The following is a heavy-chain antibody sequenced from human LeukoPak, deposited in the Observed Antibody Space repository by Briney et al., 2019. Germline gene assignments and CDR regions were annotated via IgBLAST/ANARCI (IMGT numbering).Heavy chain of an antibody. V-gene: IGHV1-46*01. CDR2: INPSGGST. D-gene: IGHD6-13*01. CDR3: ARGYDGQYSSSGGWFDP. J-gene: IGHJ5*02. Sequence: ASVKVSCKASGYTFTSYYMHWVRQAPGQGLEWMGIINPSGGSTSYAQKFQGRVTMTRDTSTSTVYMELSSLRSEDTAVYYCARGYDGQYSSSGGWFDPWGQGTLVTVSS. CDR1: GYTFTSYY.